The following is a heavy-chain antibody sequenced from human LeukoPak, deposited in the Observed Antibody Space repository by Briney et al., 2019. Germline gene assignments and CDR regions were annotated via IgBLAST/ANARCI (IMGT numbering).Heavy chain of an antibody. V-gene: IGHV3-74*01. CDR3: VRERNNFWSGHHSIFDS. CDR1: GFIFSDHW. J-gene: IGHJ4*02. Sequence: GGSLRLSCAASGFIFSDHWMHWVRQAPGKGLVWLSRIDNDGSSTIYADSVKGRFTFSRDNAENTLFLEMSSLRVEDTAVYYCVRERNNFWSGHHSIFDSWGQGTLVTVSS. D-gene: IGHD3-3*01. CDR2: IDNDGSST.